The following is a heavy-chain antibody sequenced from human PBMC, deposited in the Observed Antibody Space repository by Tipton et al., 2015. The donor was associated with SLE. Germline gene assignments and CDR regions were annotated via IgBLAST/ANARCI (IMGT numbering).Heavy chain of an antibody. CDR2: INPKNGGA. J-gene: IGHJ4*02. CDR1: GYTFSDYY. CDR3: ARARAALPRDYFPSGSEYPGEY. Sequence: QVQLVQSGAEVKKPGASVKIYCKTSGYTFSDYYIHWVRQAPGQGLEWMGWINPKNGGADSVQKLQGRVTLTRDTSINTVYMELSRLRSDDTAVYYCARARAALPRDYFPSGSEYPGEYWGQGTLITVSS. D-gene: IGHD3-10*01. V-gene: IGHV1-2*02.